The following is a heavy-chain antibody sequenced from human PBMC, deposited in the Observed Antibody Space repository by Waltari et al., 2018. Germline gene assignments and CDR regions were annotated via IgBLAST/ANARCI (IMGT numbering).Heavy chain of an antibody. V-gene: IGHV3-23*04. Sequence: EVQLVESGGGLVQPGGSLRLSCAASGFTFSSYAMSWVRQAQGKGLEWVSAISGSGGSNYYADSVKGRFTISRDNSKNTLYLQMNSLRADDTAVYYCAKDFGYYYDSSGSPFDYWGQGTLVTVSS. J-gene: IGHJ4*02. CDR1: GFTFSSYA. CDR3: AKDFGYYYDSSGSPFDY. CDR2: ISGSGGSN. D-gene: IGHD3-22*01.